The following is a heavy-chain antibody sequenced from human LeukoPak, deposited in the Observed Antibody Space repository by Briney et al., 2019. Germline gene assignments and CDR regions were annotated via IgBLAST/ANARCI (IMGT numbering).Heavy chain of an antibody. CDR3: AREEHYRRYFAL. J-gene: IGHJ2*01. V-gene: IGHV3-53*01. CDR2: SYSGGSS. CDR1: GFTFSSNY. Sequence: GGSLRLSCAASGFTFSSNYMSWVRQAPGKGLEWVSVSYSGGSSYYADSVKGRFTISRDNSKNTLYLQMNTLRAEDTAVYFCAREEHYRRYFALWGRGTLVTVSS. D-gene: IGHD3-16*02.